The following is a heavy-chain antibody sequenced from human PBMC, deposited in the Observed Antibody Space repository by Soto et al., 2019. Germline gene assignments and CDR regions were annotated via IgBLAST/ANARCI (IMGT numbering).Heavy chain of an antibody. V-gene: IGHV3-23*01. CDR3: AKYSVSYPVSNGLSI. CDR1: GFPFSTSA. J-gene: IGHJ6*02. CDR2: ISGSSDAA. Sequence: EVQLLESGGGLVQPGGSLRLSCAASGFPFSTSAMNWVRQAPGKGLEWVSIISGSSDAAYYAESVKGRFASSRDNSKNTMYIQMTILRAEDTAGYYCAKYSVSYPVSNGLSIWGQGTKVPVS. D-gene: IGHD1-26*01.